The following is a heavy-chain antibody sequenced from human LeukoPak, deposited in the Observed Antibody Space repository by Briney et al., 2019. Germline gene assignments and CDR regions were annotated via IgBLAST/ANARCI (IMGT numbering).Heavy chain of an antibody. J-gene: IGHJ4*02. CDR1: GFTFSSYS. V-gene: IGHV4-34*01. D-gene: IGHD4/OR15-4a*01. CDR3: ARAPDYGPPNFDY. CDR2: INHSGST. Sequence: GSLRLSCAASGFTFSSYSMNWVRQPPGKGLEWIGEINHSGSTNYNPSLKSRVTISVDTSKNQFSLKLSSVTAADTAVYYCARAPDYGPPNFDYWGQGTLVTVSS.